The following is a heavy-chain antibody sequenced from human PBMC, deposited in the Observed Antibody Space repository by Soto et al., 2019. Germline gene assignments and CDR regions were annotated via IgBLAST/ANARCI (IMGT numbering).Heavy chain of an antibody. J-gene: IGHJ4*02. CDR1: GFDFNKYA. D-gene: IGHD3-3*01. CDR2: ITSSGDST. Sequence: GGSLRLSCAAFGFDFNKYAMTWVRQAPGKGLQWVSSITSSGDSTYYADSVKGRFTTSRDNSKNTLYLQMNSLRADDTAVFYCAKDSTYYTTSPFYFDSWCQGTLVTVSS. V-gene: IGHV3-23*01. CDR3: AKDSTYYTTSPFYFDS.